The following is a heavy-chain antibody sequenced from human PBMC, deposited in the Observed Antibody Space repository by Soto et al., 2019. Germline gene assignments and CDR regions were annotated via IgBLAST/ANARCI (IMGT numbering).Heavy chain of an antibody. D-gene: IGHD3-22*01. J-gene: IGHJ4*02. CDR2: ISYDGSNK. V-gene: IGHV3-30*18. CDR3: AKDHHFDSSGYCGY. CDR1: GFTFSSYG. Sequence: QVQLVESGGGVVQPGRSLRLSCAASGFTFSSYGMHWVRQAPGKGLEWVAVISYDGSNKYYADSENGRFTISRDNSKNTLYLQMNNLRAEDTAVYYCAKDHHFDSSGYCGYWGQGTLVTVSS.